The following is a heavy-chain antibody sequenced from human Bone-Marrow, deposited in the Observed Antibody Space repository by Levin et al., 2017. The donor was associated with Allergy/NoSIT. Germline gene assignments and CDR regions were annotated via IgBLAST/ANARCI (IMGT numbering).Heavy chain of an antibody. D-gene: IGHD2-21*01. J-gene: IGHJ6*03. Sequence: GESLKISCKASGYTFTGYYMHWVRQAPGQGLEWMGRINPNSGGTNYAQKFQGRVTMTRDTSISTAYMELSRLRSDDTAVYYCARGGMAGDYLGPYYYMDVWGKGTTVTVSS. V-gene: IGHV1-2*06. CDR2: INPNSGGT. CDR1: GYTFTGYY. CDR3: ARGGMAGDYLGPYYYMDV.